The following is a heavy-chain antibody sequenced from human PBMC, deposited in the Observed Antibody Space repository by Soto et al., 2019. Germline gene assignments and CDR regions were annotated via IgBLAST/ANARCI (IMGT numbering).Heavy chain of an antibody. V-gene: IGHV3-33*01. CDR1: GFTFSSYG. CDR2: IWYDGSNK. D-gene: IGHD5-12*01. J-gene: IGHJ6*02. CDR3: AAVASDYYYYGMDV. Sequence: QVQLVESGGGVVQPGRSLRLSCAASGFTFSSYGMHWVRQAPGKGLEWVAVIWYDGSNKYYADSVKGRFTISRDNXXNTLYLQMNSLRAEDTAVYYCAAVASDYYYYGMDVWGQGTTVTVSS.